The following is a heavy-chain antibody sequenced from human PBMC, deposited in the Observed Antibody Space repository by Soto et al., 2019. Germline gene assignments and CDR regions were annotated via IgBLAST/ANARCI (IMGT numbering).Heavy chain of an antibody. Sequence: SEALSLTCNVSGGSITSSSYYWVWIRQPPGKGLEWIGSIYYSGSTYYNPSLKSRVTISVDTSKSQFSLKLNSVTAADTSVYYCARPPTATLDAFEIWGQGTMAPVSS. CDR1: GGSITSSSYY. V-gene: IGHV4-39*01. CDR2: IYYSGST. J-gene: IGHJ3*02. D-gene: IGHD1-26*01. CDR3: ARPPTATLDAFEI.